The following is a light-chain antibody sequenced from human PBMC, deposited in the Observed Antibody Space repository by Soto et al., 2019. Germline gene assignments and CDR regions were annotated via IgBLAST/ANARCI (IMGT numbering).Light chain of an antibody. Sequence: QSVLTQPPSVSGSPGQSVTISCAGTSSDVGDYNYVSWYQQHPAKVPRLINYDVNKRPSGVSDRFSGSKSGKTASLTTSRLQAEDEDDYYSTSYTSISIGVFGGGTKLTVL. CDR2: DVN. CDR3: TSYTSISIGV. CDR1: SSDVGDYNY. V-gene: IGLV2-14*03. J-gene: IGLJ2*01.